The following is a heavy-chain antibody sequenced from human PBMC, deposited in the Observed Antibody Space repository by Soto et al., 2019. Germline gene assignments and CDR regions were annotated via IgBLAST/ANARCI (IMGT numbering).Heavy chain of an antibody. J-gene: IGHJ4*02. D-gene: IGHD2-15*01. CDR2: IYYSGST. CDR1: GGSISSGDNY. CDR3: ARDSPLKLNCSGGTCYSQDYFDY. V-gene: IGHV4-31*03. Sequence: SETLSLTCTVSGGSISSGDNYWSWIRQHPGKGLEWIGYIYYSGSTYYNPSLKSRVTISVDTSKNQFSLKLSSVTAADTAVYYCARDSPLKLNCSGGTCYSQDYFDYWGPGTLVTVSS.